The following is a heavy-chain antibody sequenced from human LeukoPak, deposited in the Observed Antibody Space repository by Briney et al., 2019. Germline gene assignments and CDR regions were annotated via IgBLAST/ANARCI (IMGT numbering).Heavy chain of an antibody. CDR1: GYTFTGYY. CDR3: TRDAAPSAKYYFDF. Sequence: ASVKVSCKASGYTFTGYYMHWVRQAPEQGLEWMGIINPSGGGTTYAQKFQGRVTMTRDTSTSTVFMELSSLRSEDTAVYYCTRDAAPSAKYYFDFWGQGTLVTVSS. D-gene: IGHD2-15*01. V-gene: IGHV1-46*01. J-gene: IGHJ4*02. CDR2: INPSGGGT.